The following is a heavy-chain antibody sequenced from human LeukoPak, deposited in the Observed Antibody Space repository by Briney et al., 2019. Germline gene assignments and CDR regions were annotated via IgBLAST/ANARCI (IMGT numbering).Heavy chain of an antibody. CDR2: IIPILGTA. CDR1: GGTFSSYA. Sequence: SVKVSCKASGGTFSSYAISWVRQAPGQGLEWMGGIIPILGTANYAQKFQGRVTITTDESTSTAYMELSSLRSEDTAVYYCARVGGAARSYFDYWGQGTLVTVSS. CDR3: ARVGGAARSYFDY. J-gene: IGHJ4*02. D-gene: IGHD6-6*01. V-gene: IGHV1-69*05.